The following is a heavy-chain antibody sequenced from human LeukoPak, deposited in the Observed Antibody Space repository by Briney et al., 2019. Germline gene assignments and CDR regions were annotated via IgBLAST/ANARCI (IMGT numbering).Heavy chain of an antibody. CDR2: FHPEDGET. Sequence: ASVKVSCKVSGYSLTDLSIHWVRQAPGKGPEWMGGFHPEDGETSFAQKFQGRVTVTEDTSTDTAYMELSSLRSQDTAVYYCATAGRYDFWSGHPYWGQGTLVTVSS. CDR1: GYSLTDLS. V-gene: IGHV1-24*01. D-gene: IGHD3-3*01. J-gene: IGHJ4*02. CDR3: ATAGRYDFWSGHPY.